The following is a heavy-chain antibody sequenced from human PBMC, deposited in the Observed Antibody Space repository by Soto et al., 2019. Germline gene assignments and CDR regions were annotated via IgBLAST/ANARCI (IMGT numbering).Heavy chain of an antibody. CDR1: GDSISSYY. Sequence: QVQLQESGPGLVKPSETLSLTCAVSGDSISSYYCMWIRQPPGKGLESIGYLYYGRSANYHPSLKSGATLSVDTSTNQCSLSLSSTTAADTAVYYCALRSMAVVPEYWGQGTLVTVSS. D-gene: IGHD3-22*01. J-gene: IGHJ4*02. V-gene: IGHV4-59*01. CDR3: ALRSMAVVPEY. CDR2: LYYGRSA.